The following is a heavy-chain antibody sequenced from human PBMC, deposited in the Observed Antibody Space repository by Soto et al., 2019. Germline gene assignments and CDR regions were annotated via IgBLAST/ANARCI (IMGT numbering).Heavy chain of an antibody. D-gene: IGHD2-21*02. CDR2: IYHSGST. CDR3: ARAFYCGGDCYPFDY. V-gene: IGHV4-30-2*01. J-gene: IGHJ4*02. Sequence: PSETLSLTCAVSGGSISSGGYSWSWIRQPPGKGLEWIGYIYHSGSTYYNPSLKSRVTISVDRSKNQFSLKLSSVTAADTAVYYCARAFYCGGDCYPFDYWGQGTLVTVSS. CDR1: GGSISSGGYS.